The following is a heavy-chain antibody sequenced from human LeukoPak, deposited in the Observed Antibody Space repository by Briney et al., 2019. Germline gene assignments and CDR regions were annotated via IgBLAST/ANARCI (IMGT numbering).Heavy chain of an antibody. J-gene: IGHJ1*01. CDR1: GGSFTGYY. CDR3: ARGSVLLAESAHRGKYFQH. Sequence: PSETLSLTCPLYGGSFTGYYWSWVRQPPGKGLEWIGEINHSGSTNYNPSLKSRVTISVDTSKNQFSLKLSSVTAADTPVYYCARGSVLLAESAHRGKYFQHWGQGTLVTVSS. D-gene: IGHD2/OR15-2a*01. V-gene: IGHV4-34*01. CDR2: INHSGST.